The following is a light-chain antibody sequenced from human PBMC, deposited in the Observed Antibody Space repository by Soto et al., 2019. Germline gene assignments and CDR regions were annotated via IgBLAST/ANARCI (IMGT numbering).Light chain of an antibody. V-gene: IGKV1-27*01. CDR3: QKYDSAPT. CDR2: SAS. CDR1: RGIGNA. J-gene: IGKJ1*01. Sequence: DIQMTQSPSSLSASVGDRVTITCRPSRGIGNALAWYQQKPGTVPKLLIHSASTLQSGVPSRFSGSGSGTDFTLTISSLHPEDVASYYCQKYDSAPTFGPGTKVDIK.